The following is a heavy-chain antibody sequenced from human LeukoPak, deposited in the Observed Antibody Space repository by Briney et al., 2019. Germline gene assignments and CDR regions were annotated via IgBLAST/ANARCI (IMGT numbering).Heavy chain of an antibody. J-gene: IGHJ4*02. CDR3: ARETIFGVVILDY. D-gene: IGHD3-3*01. CDR1: GGSFSGYY. CDR2: INHSGST. Sequence: SETLSLTCAVYGGSFSGYYWSWIRQPPGKGLEWIGEINHSGSTNYNPSLKSRVTISVDTSKNQLSLKLSSVTAADTAVYYCARETIFGVVILDYWGQGTLVTVSS. V-gene: IGHV4-34*01.